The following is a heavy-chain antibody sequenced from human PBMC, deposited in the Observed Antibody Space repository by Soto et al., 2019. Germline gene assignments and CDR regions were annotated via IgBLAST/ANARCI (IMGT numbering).Heavy chain of an antibody. Sequence: SLRLSCAASGFTLRTYTMNWVRQAPGKGLEWVSSISISSSDRYYADSVRGRFTISRDNAKNAPYLQMNSLRADDTAVYFCVRGMNPLFGGQGTLVTVSS. CDR1: GFTLRTYT. J-gene: IGHJ4*01. CDR2: ISISSSDR. V-gene: IGHV3-21*06. CDR3: VRGMNPLF.